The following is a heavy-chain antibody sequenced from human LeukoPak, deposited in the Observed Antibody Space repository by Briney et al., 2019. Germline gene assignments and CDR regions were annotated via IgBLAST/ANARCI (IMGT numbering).Heavy chain of an antibody. Sequence: SVTVSCKASGGTFSSYAISWVRQAPGQGLEWMGRIIPILGIANYAQKFQGRVTITADKYTSTAYMELSSLRSEDTAVYYCARDRVLLLDVPGDYLGQGTLVTVST. J-gene: IGHJ4*02. CDR3: ARDRVLLLDVPGDY. D-gene: IGHD2-15*01. V-gene: IGHV1-69*04. CDR1: GGTFSSYA. CDR2: IIPILGIA.